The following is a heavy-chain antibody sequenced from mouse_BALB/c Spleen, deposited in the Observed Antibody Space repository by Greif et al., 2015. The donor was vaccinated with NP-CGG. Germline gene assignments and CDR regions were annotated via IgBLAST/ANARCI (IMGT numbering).Heavy chain of an antibody. CDR1: GDSITSGY. CDR3: ARYGGNYLYYFDY. V-gene: IGHV3-8*02. CDR2: ISYSGST. Sequence: VQLQQSGPSLVKPSQTLSLTCSVTGDSITSGYWNWIRKFPGNKLEYMGYISYSGSTYYNPSLKSRISITRDTSKNQYYLQLNSVTTGDTATYYCARYGGNYLYYFDYWGQGTTLTVSS. D-gene: IGHD2-1*01. J-gene: IGHJ2*01.